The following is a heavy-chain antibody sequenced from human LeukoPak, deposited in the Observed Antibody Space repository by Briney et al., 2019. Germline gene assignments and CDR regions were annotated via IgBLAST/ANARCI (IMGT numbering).Heavy chain of an antibody. V-gene: IGHV4-4*07. D-gene: IGHD2-15*01. J-gene: IGHJ3*02. CDR1: GGSINNYY. Sequence: SETLSLTCTVSGGSINNYYWSWIRQPAGKGLEWIGRIYTRESTNYNPSLKSRVTMSVDTSKNQFSLKLSSVTAADTAVYYCARGRYCSADICSGGDAFDIWGQGTMVSVSS. CDR2: IYTREST. CDR3: ARGRYCSADICSGGDAFDI.